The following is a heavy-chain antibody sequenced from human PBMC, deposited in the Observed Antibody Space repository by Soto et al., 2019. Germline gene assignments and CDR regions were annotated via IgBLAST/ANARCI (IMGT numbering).Heavy chain of an antibody. CDR1: GYTFTGYY. CDR2: INPNSGGT. D-gene: IGHD6-13*01. CDR3: ARDLVVGAEAVDYYYGMDV. V-gene: IGHV1-2*04. Sequence: ASVKVSCKASGYTFTGYYMHWVRQAPGQGLEWMGWINPNSGGTNYAQKFQGWVTMTRDTSISTAYMELSRLRSDDTAVYYCARDLVVGAEAVDYYYGMDVWGQATTVTVSS. J-gene: IGHJ6*02.